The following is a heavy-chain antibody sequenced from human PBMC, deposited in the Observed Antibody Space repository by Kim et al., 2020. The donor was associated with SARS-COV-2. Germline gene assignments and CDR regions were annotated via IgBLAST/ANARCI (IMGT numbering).Heavy chain of an antibody. V-gene: IGHV3-23*01. J-gene: IGHJ4*02. D-gene: IGHD6-13*01. Sequence: SVKGRFIISIDKSKTSFDLQMNSLRAEDMAVYYCARTRGKAAAGRNYYFDYWGQGTLVTVSS. CDR3: ARTRGKAAAGRNYYFDY.